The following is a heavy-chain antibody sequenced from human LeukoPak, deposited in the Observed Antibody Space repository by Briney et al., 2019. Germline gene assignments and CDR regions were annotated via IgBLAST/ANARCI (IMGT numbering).Heavy chain of an antibody. J-gene: IGHJ6*03. CDR3: ARESSGRNRFPSYYYYMDV. V-gene: IGHV3-7*01. CDR2: IKEDGSEN. CDR1: GFTFSYYW. Sequence: PGGSLRLSCAASGFTFSYYWMSWVRQAPGKGLEWVANIKEDGSENYSVDSVKGRFTISRDNAKNSLYLQMNSLRAEDTAVYYCARESSGRNRFPSYYYYMDVWGKGTSVTISS. D-gene: IGHD6-19*01.